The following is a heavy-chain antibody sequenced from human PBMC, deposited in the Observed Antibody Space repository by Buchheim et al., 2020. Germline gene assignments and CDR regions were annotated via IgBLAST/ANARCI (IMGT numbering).Heavy chain of an antibody. CDR3: ARFANSSPYYYYGMDV. Sequence: QVQLQESGPGLVKPSQTLSLTCTVSGGSISRGGYYWSWIRQHPGKGLEWIGYIYYSGSTYYNPSLKSRVTILVDTSNNQFFLKLSSVTAAATAVYYCARFANSSPYYYYGMDVWGQGTT. CDR1: GGSISRGGYY. CDR2: IYYSGST. V-gene: IGHV4-31*03. J-gene: IGHJ6*02. D-gene: IGHD6-13*01.